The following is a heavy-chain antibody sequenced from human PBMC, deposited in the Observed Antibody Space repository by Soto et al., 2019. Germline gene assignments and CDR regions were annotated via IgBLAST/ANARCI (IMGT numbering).Heavy chain of an antibody. Sequence: SVKVSCKASGGTFSSYAISWVRQAPGQGLEWMGGIIPIFGTANYAQKFQGRVTITAGESTSTAYMELSSLRSEDTAVYYCAREFTVTLDGMDVWGQGTTVTVSS. CDR1: GGTFSSYA. CDR3: AREFTVTLDGMDV. V-gene: IGHV1-69*13. D-gene: IGHD4-4*01. J-gene: IGHJ6*02. CDR2: IIPIFGTA.